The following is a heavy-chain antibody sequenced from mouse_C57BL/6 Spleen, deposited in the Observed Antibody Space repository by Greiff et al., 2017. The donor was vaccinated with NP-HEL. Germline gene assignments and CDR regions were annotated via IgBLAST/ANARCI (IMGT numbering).Heavy chain of an antibody. D-gene: IGHD2-1*01. J-gene: IGHJ1*03. CDR3: ARVYYGNYGYFDV. V-gene: IGHV1-81*01. Sequence: VKLQESGAELARPGASVKLSCKASGYTFTSYGISWVKQRTGQGLEWIGEIYPRSGNTYYNEKFKGKATLTADKSSSTAYMELRSLTSEDSAVYFCARVYYGNYGYFDVWGTGTTVTVSS. CDR2: IYPRSGNT. CDR1: GYTFTSYG.